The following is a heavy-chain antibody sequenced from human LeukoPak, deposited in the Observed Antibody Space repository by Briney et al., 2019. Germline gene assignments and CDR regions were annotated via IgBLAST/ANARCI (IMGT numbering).Heavy chain of an antibody. Sequence: GASVKVSCKASGYTFTSYGISWVRQAPGQGLEWVGIINPNGGTTTYAQRFQGKVTMTRDTSTRTYFMELSSLRSEDTALYYCARGFFYGGNERGLDYWGQGTLVTVSS. V-gene: IGHV1-46*01. J-gene: IGHJ4*02. CDR2: INPNGGTT. CDR1: GYTFTSYG. D-gene: IGHD4-23*01. CDR3: ARGFFYGGNERGLDY.